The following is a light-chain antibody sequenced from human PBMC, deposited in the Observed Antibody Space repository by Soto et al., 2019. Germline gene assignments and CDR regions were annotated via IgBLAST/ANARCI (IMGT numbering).Light chain of an antibody. J-gene: IGKJ1*01. CDR3: QQSYSTLTWT. V-gene: IGKV1-39*01. Sequence: IQMTQSPSSLSASVGYRVTITCRASQSISSYLNWYRQKPGKAPKLLIYAASSLQSGVPSRFSGSGSATDFTLTISSLQPEDFATYYCQQSYSTLTWTFGQGTKVDIK. CDR1: QSISSY. CDR2: AAS.